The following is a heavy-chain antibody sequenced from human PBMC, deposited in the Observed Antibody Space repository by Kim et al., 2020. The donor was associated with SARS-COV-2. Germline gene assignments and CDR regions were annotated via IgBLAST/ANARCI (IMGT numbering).Heavy chain of an antibody. CDR2: IILVLDIA. CDR1: ADTFSNYA. CDR3: AREGPIVETIWARFDF. Sequence: SVKVSCKVSADTFSNYAITWVRQAPGQGLEWMGRIILVLDIANYAQKLEGRLTISADKSTNTAYMELSSLRSEDTAVYFCAREGPIVETIWARFDFWGQGTQVTVTS. V-gene: IGHV1-69*04. J-gene: IGHJ4*02. D-gene: IGHD5-12*01.